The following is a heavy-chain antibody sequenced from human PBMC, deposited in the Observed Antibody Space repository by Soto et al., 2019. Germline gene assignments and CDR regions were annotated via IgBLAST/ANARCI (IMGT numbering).Heavy chain of an antibody. D-gene: IGHD2-15*01. CDR2: IIPIFGTA. V-gene: IGHV1-69*13. Sequence: SVKVSCKASGGTFSSYAISWVRQAPGQGLEWMGGIIPIFGTANYAQKFQGRVTITADESTSTAYMELSSLRSEDTAVYYCARDIVVVVAATSASNYYGMAVWGQGTTVTVSS. CDR1: GGTFSSYA. J-gene: IGHJ6*02. CDR3: ARDIVVVVAATSASNYYGMAV.